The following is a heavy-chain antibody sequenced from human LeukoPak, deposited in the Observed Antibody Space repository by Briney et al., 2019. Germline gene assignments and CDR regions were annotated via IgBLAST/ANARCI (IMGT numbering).Heavy chain of an antibody. D-gene: IGHD4-23*01. Sequence: SETLSLTCTVSGGSISSSSYYWGWIRQPPGKGLEWIGSIYYSGSTYYNPSLKSRVTISVDTSKNQFSLKLSSVTAADTAVYYCARPVGGWRLIPASNAFDIWGQGTMVTVSS. V-gene: IGHV4-39*07. CDR1: GGSISSSSYY. J-gene: IGHJ3*02. CDR2: IYYSGST. CDR3: ARPVGGWRLIPASNAFDI.